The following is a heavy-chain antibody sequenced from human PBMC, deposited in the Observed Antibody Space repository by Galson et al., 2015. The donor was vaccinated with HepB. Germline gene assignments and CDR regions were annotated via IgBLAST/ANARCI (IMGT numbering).Heavy chain of an antibody. D-gene: IGHD3-10*01. CDR2: IYYSGST. Sequence: TLSLTCTVSGGSVSSGDYYWSWIRQPPGKGLEWIGYIYYSGSTYYNPSLKSRVTISVDTSKNQFSLKLSSVTAADTAVYYCARHVLYGSGSYRPRRFDPWSQGTLVTVSS. CDR1: GGSVSSGDYY. J-gene: IGHJ5*02. CDR3: ARHVLYGSGSYRPRRFDP. V-gene: IGHV4-30-4*01.